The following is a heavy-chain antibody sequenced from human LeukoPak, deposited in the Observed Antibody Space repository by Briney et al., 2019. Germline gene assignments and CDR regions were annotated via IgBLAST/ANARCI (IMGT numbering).Heavy chain of an antibody. CDR3: ARSGVTRASYYFDY. CDR2: IYYSGST. Sequence: SETLSLTCTVSGGSISSGDYYWSWIRQPPGKGLERIGYIYYSGSTYYNPSLKSRVTISVDTSKNQFSLKLSSVTAADTAVYYCARSGVTRASYYFDYWGQGTLVTVSS. V-gene: IGHV4-30-4*01. D-gene: IGHD4-23*01. CDR1: GGSISSGDYY. J-gene: IGHJ4*02.